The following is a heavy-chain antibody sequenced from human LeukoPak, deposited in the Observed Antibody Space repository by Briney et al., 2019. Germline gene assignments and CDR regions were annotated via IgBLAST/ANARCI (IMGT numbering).Heavy chain of an antibody. CDR2: IIPILGIA. V-gene: IGHV1-69*04. Sequence: ASVKVSCKASGGTFSSYTISWVRQAPGQGLEWMGRIIPILGIANYAQKFQGRVTITADKSTSTAYMELSSLRSEDTAVYYCARDPLNASSGYPYWAQGTLVTVSS. CDR3: ARDPLNASSGYPY. J-gene: IGHJ4*02. D-gene: IGHD3-22*01. CDR1: GGTFSSYT.